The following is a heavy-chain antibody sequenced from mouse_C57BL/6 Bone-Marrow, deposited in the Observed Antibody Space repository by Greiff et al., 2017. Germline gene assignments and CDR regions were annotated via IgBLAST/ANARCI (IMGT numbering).Heavy chain of an antibody. J-gene: IGHJ2*01. CDR3: AIDRGHLRLNYFDY. CDR2: ISDGGSYT. V-gene: IGHV5-4*01. D-gene: IGHD3-2*02. CDR1: GFTFSSYA. Sequence: EVHLVESGGGLVKPGGSLKLSCAASGFTFSSYAMSWVRQTPEKRLEWVATISDGGSYTYYPDNVKGRFTISRDNAKNNLYLQMSHLKSEDTAMYYCAIDRGHLRLNYFDYWGQGTTLTVSS.